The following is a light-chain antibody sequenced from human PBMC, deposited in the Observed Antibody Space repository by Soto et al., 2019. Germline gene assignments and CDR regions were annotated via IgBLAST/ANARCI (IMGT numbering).Light chain of an antibody. J-gene: IGLJ1*01. CDR1: SSDIGAYNY. CDR3: CSRASTITYV. Sequence: QSVLTHPASVSGSPGQSIIVSSTGTSSDIGAYNYVSWYQQHPGEAPKLIIYEVSNRPSGVSNRFSGSKSGNTASLTISVLQADDEADDYCCSRASTITYVFGSGTKVTVL. V-gene: IGLV2-14*01. CDR2: EVS.